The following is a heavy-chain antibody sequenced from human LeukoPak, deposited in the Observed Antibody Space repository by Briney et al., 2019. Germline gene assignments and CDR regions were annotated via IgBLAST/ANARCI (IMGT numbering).Heavy chain of an antibody. Sequence: GGSLRLSCAASGFTFSSYAMSWVRQAPGKGLEWVSAISGSGGSIYYADSVKGRFTISRDNSKNTLYLQMNSLRAEDTAVYYCAKDSWELLAFDYWGQGTLVTVSS. CDR3: AKDSWELLAFDY. CDR1: GFTFSSYA. V-gene: IGHV3-23*01. J-gene: IGHJ4*02. CDR2: ISGSGGSI. D-gene: IGHD1-26*01.